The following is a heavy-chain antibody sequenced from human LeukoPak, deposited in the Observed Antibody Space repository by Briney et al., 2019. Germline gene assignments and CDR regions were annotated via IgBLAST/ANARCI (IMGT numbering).Heavy chain of an antibody. CDR1: GLTFSSYA. D-gene: IGHD3-10*01. CDR3: AKPVLLWFGESSTDDAFDI. V-gene: IGHV3-23*01. CDR2: ISGSGGST. J-gene: IGHJ3*02. Sequence: GGSLRLSCAASGLTFSSYAMSWVRQAPGKGLEWVSPISGSGGSTYYADSVKGRFTISRDNSKNTLYLQMNSLRAEDTAVYYCAKPVLLWFGESSTDDAFDIWGQGTMVTVSS.